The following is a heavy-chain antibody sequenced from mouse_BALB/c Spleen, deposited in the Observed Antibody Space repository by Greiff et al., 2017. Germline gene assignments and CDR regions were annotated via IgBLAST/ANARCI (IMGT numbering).Heavy chain of an antibody. J-gene: IGHJ2*01. CDR1: GFTFSSYT. D-gene: IGHD2-4*01. V-gene: IGHV5-12-2*01. Sequence: DVKLVESGGGLVQPGGSLKLSCAASGFTFSSYTMSWVRQTPEKRLEWVAYISNGGGSTYYPDTVKGRFTISRDNAKNTLYLQMSSLKSEDTAMYYCARHSDYDGFDYWGQGTTLTVSS. CDR2: ISNGGGST. CDR3: ARHSDYDGFDY.